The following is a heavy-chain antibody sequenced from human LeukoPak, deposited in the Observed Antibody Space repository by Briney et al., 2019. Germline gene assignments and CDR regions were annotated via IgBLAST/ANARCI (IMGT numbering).Heavy chain of an antibody. CDR1: GFTFSNAW. CDR3: TTDPDVVVVAVDWFDP. J-gene: IGHJ5*02. Sequence: GGPLRLSCAASGFTFSNAWMSWVRQAPGKGLEWVGRIKSKTDGGTTDYAAPVKGRFTISRDDSKNTLYLQMNSLKTEDTAVYYCTTDPDVVVVAVDWFDPWGQGTLVTVSS. CDR2: IKSKTDGGTT. V-gene: IGHV3-15*01. D-gene: IGHD2-15*01.